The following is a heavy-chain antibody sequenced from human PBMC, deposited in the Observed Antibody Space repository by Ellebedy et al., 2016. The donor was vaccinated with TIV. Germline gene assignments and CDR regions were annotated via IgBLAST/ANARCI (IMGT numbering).Heavy chain of an antibody. J-gene: IGHJ3*01. V-gene: IGHV3-48*03. CDR2: IKSSGGTI. CDR1: GFTFSTYE. D-gene: IGHD3-9*01. Sequence: PGGSLRLSCAASGFTFSTYEMNWVRQAPGKGLEWLSYIKSSGGTIYYADSVKGRFTISRDNAKNSLYLQMNSLRAEYTAFYYCARAPPVLRYFDWFSSFDLWGQGTLVTVS. CDR3: ARAPPVLRYFDWFSSFDL.